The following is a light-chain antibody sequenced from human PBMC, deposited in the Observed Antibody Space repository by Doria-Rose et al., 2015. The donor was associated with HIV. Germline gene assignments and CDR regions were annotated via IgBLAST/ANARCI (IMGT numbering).Light chain of an antibody. CDR1: QRFSSTY. CDR2: DGS. CDR3: HQYGTSWT. Sequence: EIVLTQSPGTLSLAPGESAILSCRASQRFSSTYLAWYQQKPGQAPSLLIYDGSTRATGIPDRFSASGSGTDFTLTINRLEPEDFALYYCHQYGTSWTFGQGTKVEI. J-gene: IGKJ1*01. V-gene: IGKV3-20*01.